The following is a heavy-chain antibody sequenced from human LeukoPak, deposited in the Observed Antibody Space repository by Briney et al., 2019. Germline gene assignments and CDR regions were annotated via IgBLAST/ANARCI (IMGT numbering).Heavy chain of an antibody. J-gene: IGHJ5*02. CDR2: IYYRGST. CDR3: ARHYLSDGILSTFDP. CDR1: GGSISSSPYY. V-gene: IGHV4-39*01. D-gene: IGHD2-2*01. Sequence: SETLSLTCTVSGGSISSSPYYWGWIRQPPGKGLEWIGTIYYRGSTYSYPSLNSRVTISLDTSKNQFSLRLRSVTAADTALYYCARHYLSDGILSTFDPWGQGTLVTVSS.